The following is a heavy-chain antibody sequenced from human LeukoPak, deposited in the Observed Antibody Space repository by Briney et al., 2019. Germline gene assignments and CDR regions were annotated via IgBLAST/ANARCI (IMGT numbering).Heavy chain of an antibody. V-gene: IGHV3-53*05. J-gene: IGHJ6*04. D-gene: IGHD3-3*01. CDR1: GFTVSFNY. Sequence: GGSLRLSCAASGFTVSFNYMSWVRQAPGKGLEWVSVIYSGGSIYYADSVKGLFTISRDNSKNSLYLQMNSLRTEDTALYYCANSDDSWCSNYGRMDVWGKGTTVTVSS. CDR2: IYSGGSI. CDR3: ANSDDSWCSNYGRMDV.